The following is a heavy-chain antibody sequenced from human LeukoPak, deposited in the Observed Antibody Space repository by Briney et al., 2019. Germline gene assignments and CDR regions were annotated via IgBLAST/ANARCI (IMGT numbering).Heavy chain of an antibody. J-gene: IGHJ4*02. D-gene: IGHD7-27*01. Sequence: SETLSLTCTVSGGSISRSDYYWGWIRQPPGKGLEWIGIIFYSGSTYYNPSLKSRVTISVDTSKNLFSLKLTSVTAADTAVYYCARQRGWGFGSYCDYWGQGTLVTVSS. CDR3: ARQRGWGFGSYCDY. V-gene: IGHV4-39*01. CDR1: GGSISRSDYY. CDR2: IFYSGST.